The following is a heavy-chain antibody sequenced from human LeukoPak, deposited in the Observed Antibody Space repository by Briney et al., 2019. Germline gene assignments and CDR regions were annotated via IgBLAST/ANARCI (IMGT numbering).Heavy chain of an antibody. CDR3: ATLTKDYDYVWGSYRYRVGLPDY. CDR1: GYTLTELS. Sequence: GASVKVSCKVSGYTLTELSMHWVRQAPGKGLEWMGGFDPEDGETIYAQKFQGRVTMTEDTSTDTAYMELSSLRSEDTAAYYCATLTKDYDYVWGSYRYRVGLPDYWGQGTLVTVSS. V-gene: IGHV1-24*01. CDR2: FDPEDGET. J-gene: IGHJ4*02. D-gene: IGHD3-16*02.